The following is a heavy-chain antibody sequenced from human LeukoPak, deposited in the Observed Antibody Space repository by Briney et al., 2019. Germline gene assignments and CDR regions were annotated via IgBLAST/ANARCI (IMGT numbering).Heavy chain of an antibody. D-gene: IGHD3-10*01. Sequence: SETLSLTCTVSGGSISSGGYYWSWIRQHPGKGLEWIGYICYSGSTYYNPSLKSRVTISVDTSKNQFSLKLSSVTAADTAVYYCARGLVTRNWFDPWGQGTLVTVSS. CDR2: ICYSGST. CDR3: ARGLVTRNWFDP. V-gene: IGHV4-31*03. CDR1: GGSISSGGYY. J-gene: IGHJ5*02.